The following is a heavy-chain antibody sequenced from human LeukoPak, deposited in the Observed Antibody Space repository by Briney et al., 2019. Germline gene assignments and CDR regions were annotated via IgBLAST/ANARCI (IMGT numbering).Heavy chain of an antibody. CDR1: GGSISSYY. V-gene: IGHV4-59*01. D-gene: IGHD3-10*01. J-gene: IGHJ4*02. CDR2: IYYSGST. Sequence: PSETLSLTCTVSGGSISSYYWSWIRQPPGKGLEWIGYIYYSGSTNYNPSLKSRVTISVATSKNQLSLTLSSVTAADKAVYYCARGSYGSGSRLDYWGQGTLVTVSS. CDR3: ARGSYGSGSRLDY.